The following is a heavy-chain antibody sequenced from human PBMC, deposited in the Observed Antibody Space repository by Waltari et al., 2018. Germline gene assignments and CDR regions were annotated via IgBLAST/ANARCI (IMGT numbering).Heavy chain of an antibody. CDR1: GFTFSIHE. Sequence: EVQLVESGGDLVQPGGSLRLSCTASGFTFSIHEMNWVRQAPGRGLEWVAYIRGSGTTKYADSVKGRFTISRVNARDSLYLQMNSLRVEDTAIYYCARDPLPRVAVAGNLLKYWGQGTLVTVSS. CDR2: IRGSGTT. J-gene: IGHJ4*02. CDR3: ARDPLPRVAVAGNLLKY. V-gene: IGHV3-48*03. D-gene: IGHD6-19*01.